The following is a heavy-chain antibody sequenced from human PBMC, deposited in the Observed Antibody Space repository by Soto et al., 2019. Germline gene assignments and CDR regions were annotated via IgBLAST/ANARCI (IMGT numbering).Heavy chain of an antibody. Sequence: PGGSLRLSCAASGFTFSSYWMSWVRQAPGKGLEWVANIKQDGSEKYYVDSVKGRFTISRDNAKNSLFLQMNSLRAEDTAVYYCARLAGSGSHPQPFDYWGQGTLVTVSS. D-gene: IGHD3-10*01. CDR1: GFTFSSYW. V-gene: IGHV3-7*01. CDR2: IKQDGSEK. CDR3: ARLAGSGSHPQPFDY. J-gene: IGHJ4*02.